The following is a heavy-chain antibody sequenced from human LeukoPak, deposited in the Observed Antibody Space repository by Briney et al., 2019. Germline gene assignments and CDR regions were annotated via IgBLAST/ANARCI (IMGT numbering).Heavy chain of an antibody. J-gene: IGHJ4*02. CDR1: GGSFSGYY. CDR2: INHSGST. CDR3: ARQAGGYCSSTSCNRAYFDY. D-gene: IGHD2-2*03. V-gene: IGHV4-34*01. Sequence: SETLSLTCAVYGGSFSGYYWSWIRQPPGKGLEWIGEINHSGSTNYNPSLKSRVTISVDTSKNQFSLKLSSVTAADTAVYYCARQAGGYCSSTSCNRAYFDYWGQGTLVTVSS.